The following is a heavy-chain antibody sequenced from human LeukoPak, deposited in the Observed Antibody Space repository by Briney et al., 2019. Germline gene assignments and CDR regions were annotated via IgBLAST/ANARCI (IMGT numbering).Heavy chain of an antibody. J-gene: IGHJ3*02. Sequence: GGSLRLSCAASGFTFSSYSMNWVRQAPGKGLEWVSYISSSSSTIYYADSVKGRFTISRDNSKNTLYLQMNSLRAEDTAVYYCASRDYYDSSGYHDAFDIWGQGTMVTVSS. V-gene: IGHV3-48*01. D-gene: IGHD3-22*01. CDR3: ASRDYYDSSGYHDAFDI. CDR2: ISSSSSTI. CDR1: GFTFSSYS.